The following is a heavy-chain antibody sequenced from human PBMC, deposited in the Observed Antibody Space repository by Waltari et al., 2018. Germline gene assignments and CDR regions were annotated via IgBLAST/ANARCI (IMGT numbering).Heavy chain of an antibody. Sequence: QVQLQESGPGLVKPSETLSLTCTVSGGSINIYYWSWIRQPPGKGLEWIGYVYYTGNTIYNPSLESRVTVSADTSKNQVSRRLRSVTAADTAVYYCARGMSSVWYGPFDYWGQGTLVTVSS. CDR2: VYYTGNT. D-gene: IGHD6-19*01. J-gene: IGHJ4*02. V-gene: IGHV4-59*08. CDR1: GGSINIYY. CDR3: ARGMSSVWYGPFDY.